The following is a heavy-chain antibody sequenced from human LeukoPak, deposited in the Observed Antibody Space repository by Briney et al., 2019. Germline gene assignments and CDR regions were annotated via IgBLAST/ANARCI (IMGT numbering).Heavy chain of an antibody. CDR2: INPSGGST. CDR3: AKGGRDYGDSSGTD. Sequence: ASVKVSCKASGYTFISYYMHWVRQAPGQGLEWMGIINPSGGSTTYAQMFQGRVILTRDTSTRAVYMELYSLRSEDTAVYYCAKGGRDYGDSSGTDWGQGTLVTVSS. CDR1: GYTFISYY. D-gene: IGHD4-17*01. V-gene: IGHV1-46*01. J-gene: IGHJ4*02.